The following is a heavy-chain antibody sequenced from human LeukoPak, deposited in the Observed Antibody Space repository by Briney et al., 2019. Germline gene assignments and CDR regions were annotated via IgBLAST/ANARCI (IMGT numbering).Heavy chain of an antibody. CDR1: SGSISSSSYY. J-gene: IGHJ4*02. CDR2: IYYSGST. D-gene: IGHD3-16*02. V-gene: IGHV4-39*01. CDR3: ARHDMGREGELSPSYFDY. Sequence: SETLSLTCTVSSGSISSSSYYWGWIRQPPGKGLEWIGSIYYSGSTYYNPSLKSRVTISVDTSKNQFSLKLSSVTTADTAVYYCARHDMGREGELSPSYFDYWGQGTLVTVSS.